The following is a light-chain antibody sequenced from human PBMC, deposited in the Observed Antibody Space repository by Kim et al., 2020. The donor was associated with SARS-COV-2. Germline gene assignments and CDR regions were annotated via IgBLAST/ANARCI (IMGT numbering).Light chain of an antibody. Sequence: QSFTTPCPGNSITVATYNYVSGYQQHPGKTPQLIIYDVTTRPSGVSNRFSGSKSGNTASLTISGLQAEDEGDYYCSAYAGSATLVFGTGTKVTVL. V-gene: IGLV2-14*03. CDR3: SAYAGSATLV. J-gene: IGLJ1*01. CDR1: SITVATYNY. CDR2: DVT.